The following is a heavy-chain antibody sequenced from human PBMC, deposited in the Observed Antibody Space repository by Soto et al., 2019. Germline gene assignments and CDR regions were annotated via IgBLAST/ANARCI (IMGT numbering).Heavy chain of an antibody. J-gene: IGHJ6*02. Sequence: GGSLRLSCAASGFTFSSYWMSWVRQAPGKGLEWVANIKQDGSEKYYVDSVKGRFTISRDNAKNSLYLQMNSLRAEDTAVYYCARERAPDYDFWSGYYFHTLSDGMDVWGQGTTVTVSS. D-gene: IGHD3-3*01. CDR3: ARERAPDYDFWSGYYFHTLSDGMDV. CDR2: IKQDGSEK. CDR1: GFTFSSYW. V-gene: IGHV3-7*03.